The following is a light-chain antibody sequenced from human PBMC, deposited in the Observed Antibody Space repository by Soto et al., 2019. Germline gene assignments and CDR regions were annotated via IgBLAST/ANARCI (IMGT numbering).Light chain of an antibody. CDR2: AAS. V-gene: IGKV3-15*01. CDR1: QSVSSN. Sequence: EIVMTQSPATLSVSPGERATLSCRASQSVSSNLAWYQQKPGQAPRLLIYAASTRATGIPARFSGSGSGTEFTLTISSLLSEDFAVYYCQQYNNWSSWTFGQGTKVEIK. J-gene: IGKJ1*01. CDR3: QQYNNWSSWT.